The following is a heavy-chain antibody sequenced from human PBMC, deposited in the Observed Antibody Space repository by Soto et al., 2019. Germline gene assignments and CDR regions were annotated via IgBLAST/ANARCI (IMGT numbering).Heavy chain of an antibody. J-gene: IGHJ5*02. V-gene: IGHV3-21*01. CDR1: FTFSMYS. Sequence: EVQVVESGGSLVQPGGSLRLSCSFTFSMYSMNWVRQAPGKGMEWVASISSGGTYIKYADSVKGRFTISRDNAKNSVSLQMNILRVDDTAVYFCTRDQGGSYDSLFDPWGQGTLVTVSS. CDR3: TRDQGGSYDSLFDP. CDR2: ISSGGTYI. D-gene: IGHD1-26*01.